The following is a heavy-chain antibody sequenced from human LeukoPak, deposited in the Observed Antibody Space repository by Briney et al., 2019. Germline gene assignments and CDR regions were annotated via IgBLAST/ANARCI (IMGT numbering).Heavy chain of an antibody. J-gene: IGHJ4*02. V-gene: IGHV3-11*01. CDR1: GFTFSDYY. CDR3: ARDGDIVVVPAAPPSGNFDC. CDR2: ISSSGSTI. Sequence: GGSLRLSCAASGFTFSDYYMSWIRQAPGKGLEWVSYISSSGSTIYYADSVKGRFTISRDNAKNSLYLQMNSLRAEDTAVYYCARDGDIVVVPAAPPSGNFDCWGQGTLVTVSS. D-gene: IGHD2-2*01.